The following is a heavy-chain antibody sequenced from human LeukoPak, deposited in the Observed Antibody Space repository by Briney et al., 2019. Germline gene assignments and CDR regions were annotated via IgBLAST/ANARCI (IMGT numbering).Heavy chain of an antibody. Sequence: PGGSLRLSCAASGFTFTNFWMAWVRQAPGKGLEWVANIKQDGSTKHYADSVKGRFTISRDNPKNSLYLQMNSLRADDTAVYYCAGDTDGSLDDWGQGILVTVAS. CDR2: IKQDGSTK. CDR3: AGDTDGSLDD. D-gene: IGHD1-26*01. V-gene: IGHV3-7*01. CDR1: GFTFTNFW. J-gene: IGHJ4*02.